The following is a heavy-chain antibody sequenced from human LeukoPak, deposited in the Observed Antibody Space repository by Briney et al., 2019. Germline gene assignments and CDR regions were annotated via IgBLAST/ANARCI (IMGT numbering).Heavy chain of an antibody. Sequence: GASVKVSCKASGYTFTGYYMHWVRQAPGQGLEWMGWINPNSGGTNYAQKFQGRVTMTRDTSISTAYMELRSLRSDDTAVYYCARAPYSSSWSGAFDIWGQGTMVTVSS. CDR2: INPNSGGT. V-gene: IGHV1-2*02. D-gene: IGHD6-13*01. CDR1: GYTFTGYY. J-gene: IGHJ3*02. CDR3: ARAPYSSSWSGAFDI.